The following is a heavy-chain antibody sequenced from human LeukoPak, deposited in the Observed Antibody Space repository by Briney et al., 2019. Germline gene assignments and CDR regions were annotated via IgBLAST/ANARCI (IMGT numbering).Heavy chain of an antibody. CDR2: INHSGST. V-gene: IGHV4-34*01. Sequence: SETLSLTCAVYGGSFSGYYWSWIRQPPGKGLEWIGEINHSGSTNYNPSLKSRVTISVDTSKNQFSLKLSSVTAADTAVYYCASIAARRYYYYYYMDVWGTGTTVTVSS. CDR3: ASIAARRYYYYYYMDV. J-gene: IGHJ6*03. CDR1: GGSFSGYY. D-gene: IGHD6-6*01.